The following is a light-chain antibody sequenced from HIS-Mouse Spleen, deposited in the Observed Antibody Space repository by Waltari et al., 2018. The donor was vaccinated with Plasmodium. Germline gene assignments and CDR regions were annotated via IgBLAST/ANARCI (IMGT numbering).Light chain of an antibody. Sequence: SYELTQPSSVSVSPGQTARITCSGDVLAKKYARWFQQKPGQAPVLVIYKDSERPSGIPERFSGSNSGNTATLTISSLQSEDFAVYYCQQYNNWSFTFGPGT. J-gene: IGLJ1*01. V-gene: IGLV3-27*01. CDR1: VLAKKY. CDR2: KDS. CDR3: QQYNNWSFT.